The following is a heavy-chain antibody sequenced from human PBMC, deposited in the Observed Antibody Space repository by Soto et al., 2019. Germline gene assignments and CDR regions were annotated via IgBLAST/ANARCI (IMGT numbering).Heavy chain of an antibody. CDR2: IWYDGSNK. D-gene: IGHD2-8*01. V-gene: IGHV3-33*01. J-gene: IGHJ6*01. CDR3: ARDAAQYCTNGVCPPYYYYYGMDV. CDR1: GFTFSSYG. Sequence: SGGSLRLSCAASGFTFSSYGMHWVRQAPGKGLEWVAVIWYDGSNKYYADSVKGRFTISRDNSKNTLYLQMNSLRAEDTAVYYCARDAAQYCTNGVCPPYYYYYGMDVWGQGTTVTVSS.